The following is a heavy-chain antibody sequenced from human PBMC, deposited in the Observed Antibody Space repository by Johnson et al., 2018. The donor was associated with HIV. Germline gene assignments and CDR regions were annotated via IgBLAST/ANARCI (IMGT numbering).Heavy chain of an antibody. D-gene: IGHD4-17*01. J-gene: IGHJ3*02. Sequence: VQLVESGGGLVQPGRSLRLSCAASGFTFGDYSMHWVRQAPGKGLVWVSRIRCNGSSTGYADSVKGRFTISRDNAKNSLYQQMKGLRAEDKALYYCASPLYGDYVPIAFDIWGQGTMVTVSS. CDR2: IRCNGSST. CDR1: GFTFGDYS. CDR3: ASPLYGDYVPIAFDI. V-gene: IGHV3-9*01.